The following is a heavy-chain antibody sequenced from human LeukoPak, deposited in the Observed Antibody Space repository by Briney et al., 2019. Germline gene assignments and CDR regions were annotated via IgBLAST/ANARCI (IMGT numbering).Heavy chain of an antibody. D-gene: IGHD5-12*01. CDR3: ARVSELLVPTIQGSPFDI. CDR1: AYTFTGYY. J-gene: IGHJ3*02. CDR2: INPNSGGT. V-gene: IGHV1-2*02. Sequence: ASVKVSCKASAYTFTGYYMHWVRQAPGQGLEWMGWINPNSGGTNYAQKFQGRVTMTRDTSISTAYMELSRLRSDDTAVFYCARVSELLVPTIQGSPFDIWGQGTMVTVSS.